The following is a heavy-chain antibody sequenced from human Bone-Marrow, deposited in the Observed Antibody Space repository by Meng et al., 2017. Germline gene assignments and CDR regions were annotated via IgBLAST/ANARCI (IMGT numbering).Heavy chain of an antibody. CDR2: IYHSGST. V-gene: IGHV4-4*02. J-gene: IGHJ4*02. Sequence: HLEGSGQGLGKPLGLRSFTCVVSGGPISSINWWSWVRQPPGKGLEWIGEIYHSGSTNYNPSLKSRVTISVDKSKNQFSLKLSSVTAADTAVYYCARGSSSSWPNFDYWGQGTLVTVSS. CDR3: ARGSSSSWPNFDY. D-gene: IGHD6-13*01. CDR1: GGPISSINW.